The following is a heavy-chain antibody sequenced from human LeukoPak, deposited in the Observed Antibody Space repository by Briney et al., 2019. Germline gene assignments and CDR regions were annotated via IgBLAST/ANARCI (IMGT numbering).Heavy chain of an antibody. D-gene: IGHD3-3*01. J-gene: IGHJ6*03. V-gene: IGHV1-18*01. Sequence: SVKLSCKVSGYIFTSYGISWVRHAPGQGLEWMGWMRAYNRHTKYAQKLQDRVTMTTDTTTSTAYMELRSLRSDDTAVDYCARAKSTEFWSGNYGNHDYYYKDVEGKGNTVTV. CDR2: MRAYNRHT. CDR1: GYIFTSYG. CDR3: ARAKSTEFWSGNYGNHDYYYKDV.